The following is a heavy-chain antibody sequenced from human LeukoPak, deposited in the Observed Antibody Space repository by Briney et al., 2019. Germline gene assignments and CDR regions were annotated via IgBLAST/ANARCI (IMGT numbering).Heavy chain of an antibody. CDR3: AKSRSGSANWALQIFDN. V-gene: IGHV3-23*01. J-gene: IGHJ4*02. Sequence: GGSLRLSCAASGFTFSSYVMTWVRQAPGKGLEWVSGISGSGGATYYADSVKGRFTISRDNSKNTLFLQMNSLRAEDTAVYFCAKSRSGSANWALQIFDNWGQGTLVTVSS. CDR2: ISGSGGAT. CDR1: GFTFSSYV. D-gene: IGHD1-1*01.